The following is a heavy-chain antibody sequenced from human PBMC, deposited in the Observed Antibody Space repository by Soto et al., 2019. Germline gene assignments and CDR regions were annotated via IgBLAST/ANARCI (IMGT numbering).Heavy chain of an antibody. Sequence: GGSLRLSCTTSGTIFSGYGIHWVRQAPGKGLEWVALISSNGSNIYYADSVQGRFTISRDNSKNTVYLQMGSLRPEDMAVYYCARRARPDFYYMDVWGKGTTVTVSS. J-gene: IGHJ6*03. D-gene: IGHD6-6*01. CDR2: ISSNGSNI. CDR3: ARRARPDFYYMDV. CDR1: GTIFSGYG. V-gene: IGHV3-30*02.